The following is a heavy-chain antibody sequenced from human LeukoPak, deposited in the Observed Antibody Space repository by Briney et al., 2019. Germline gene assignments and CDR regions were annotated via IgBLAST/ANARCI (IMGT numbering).Heavy chain of an antibody. Sequence: GGSLRLSCAASGVTFSTYAMTCVRRSAGNGVEYVSAIGSSRESTYYANSVKGRYTISRDNSKNTLYLQMGSLRTEDMAIYYCARGPDVVLVSHWSFFDYWGQGTLVTVSS. V-gene: IGHV3-64*01. CDR2: IGSSREST. D-gene: IGHD2-8*02. CDR1: GVTFSTYA. CDR3: ARGPDVVLVSHWSFFDY. J-gene: IGHJ4*02.